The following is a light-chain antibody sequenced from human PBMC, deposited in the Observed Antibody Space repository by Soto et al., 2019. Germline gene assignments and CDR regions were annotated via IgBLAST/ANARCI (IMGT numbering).Light chain of an antibody. Sequence: QSALTQPASVSGSPGQSITISCTGTSSDVGSYNLVSWFQQHPGKAPKLMIYEGNKRPSGVSTRFSGSKSGNTASLTISGLQAEGEADYYCCSYAGSSTYVFGTGTKVTVL. V-gene: IGLV2-23*01. CDR1: SSDVGSYNL. J-gene: IGLJ1*01. CDR2: EGN. CDR3: CSYAGSSTYV.